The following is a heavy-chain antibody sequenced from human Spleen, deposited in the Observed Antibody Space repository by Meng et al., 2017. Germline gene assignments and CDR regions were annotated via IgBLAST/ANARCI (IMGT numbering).Heavy chain of an antibody. CDR3: ARVENVDTATVVYYYYGMDV. CDR2: IHNRGGT. D-gene: IGHD5-18*01. CDR1: GASVSSHY. Sequence: SETLSLTCTVSGASVSSHYWSWIRQTPGKGLQWIGYIHNRGGTTYNPSLKSRVTMSVDTSKNQFSLKLSSVAAADTAVYYCARVENVDTATVVYYYYGMDVWGQGTTVTVSS. J-gene: IGHJ6*02. V-gene: IGHV4-59*02.